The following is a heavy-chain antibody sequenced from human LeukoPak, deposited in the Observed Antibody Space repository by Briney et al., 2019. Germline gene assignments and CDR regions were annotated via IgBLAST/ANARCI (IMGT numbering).Heavy chain of an antibody. J-gene: IGHJ4*02. CDR1: GFSIRDYY. CDR3: TRERGDSEFDF. V-gene: IGHV3-30*02. CDR2: VRQDGKLK. D-gene: IGHD5-18*01. Sequence: GGSLSLFCVAYGFSIRDYYIHWVRQSPGKGREWAASVRQDGKLKFYADSVKARFSISRDNPKNTVWLQMDSLRGGDTAIYYCTRERGDSEFDFWGQGTLVTVPS.